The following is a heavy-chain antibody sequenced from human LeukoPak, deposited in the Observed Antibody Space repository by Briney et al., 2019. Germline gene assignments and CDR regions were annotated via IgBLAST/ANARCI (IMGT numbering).Heavy chain of an antibody. J-gene: IGHJ3*02. V-gene: IGHV4-59*08. CDR1: GGSISSYD. D-gene: IGHD3-16*01. CDR3: ARHAYPSSFDI. CDR2: IYDSGRT. Sequence: SETLSLTCAVSGGSISSYDWSWIRQPPGKGVGWRGYIYDSGRTNYNPSIKRRVTISVDTYKNQLSLKLTSVTAADTAVYYCARHAYPSSFDIWGQGTMVTVSS.